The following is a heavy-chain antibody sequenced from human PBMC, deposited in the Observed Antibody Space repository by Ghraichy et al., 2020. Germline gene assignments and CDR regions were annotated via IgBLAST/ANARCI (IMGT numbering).Heavy chain of an antibody. CDR1: GVSITDHY. CDR3: ARGGWSLGF. J-gene: IGHJ4*01. D-gene: IGHD6-19*01. CDR2: VRYSGST. Sequence: SETLSLTCTVSGVSITDHYWSWIRQPPGKGLERIGYVRYSGSTDYNPSLKSRVSMSIDASKSQFSLRLISVTAADTGVYFCARGGWSLGFWGHGTLVTVSS. V-gene: IGHV4-59*11.